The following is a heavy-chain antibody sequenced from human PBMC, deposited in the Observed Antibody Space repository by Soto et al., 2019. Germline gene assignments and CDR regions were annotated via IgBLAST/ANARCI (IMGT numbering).Heavy chain of an antibody. D-gene: IGHD2-2*01. V-gene: IGHV1-69*12. CDR3: ARGEASGVVAIAHTFPPFDY. CDR2: IIPIFGTA. J-gene: IGHJ4*02. CDR1: GGTFSSYA. Sequence: QVQLVQSGAKVKKPGSSVKVSCKASGGTFSSYAISWVRQAPGQGLEWMGGIIPIFGTANYAQKFQGRVTITADESTSTAYMELSSLRSEDTAVYYCARGEASGVVAIAHTFPPFDYWGQGTLVTVSS.